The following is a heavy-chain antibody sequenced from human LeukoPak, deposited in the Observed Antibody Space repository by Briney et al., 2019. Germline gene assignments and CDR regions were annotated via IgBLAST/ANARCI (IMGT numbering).Heavy chain of an antibody. D-gene: IGHD6-13*01. J-gene: IGHJ1*01. CDR1: GGSISNYY. V-gene: IGHV4-59*01. CDR3: ARGPSSSWYSRPEYFQH. Sequence: SETLSLTCTVSGGSISNYYWSWIRQPPGKGLEWIGYIYYSGSTNYNPSLKGRVTMSVDTSNNQFSLELTSVTAADAAVYHCARGPSSSWYSRPEYFQHWGQGTLVTVSS. CDR2: IYYSGST.